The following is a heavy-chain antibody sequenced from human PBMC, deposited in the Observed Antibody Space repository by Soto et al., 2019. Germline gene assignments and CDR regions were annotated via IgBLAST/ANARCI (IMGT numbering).Heavy chain of an antibody. J-gene: IGHJ6*02. Sequence: GGSLRLSCAASGFTFSSYGMHWVRQAPGKGLEWVAVIWYDGSNKYYADSVKGRFTISRDNSKNTLYLQMNSLRAEDTAVYYCASWKDIVVVVAATTDLYYYGMDVWGQGTMVTVSS. CDR3: ASWKDIVVVVAATTDLYYYGMDV. CDR1: GFTFSSYG. D-gene: IGHD2-15*01. V-gene: IGHV3-33*01. CDR2: IWYDGSNK.